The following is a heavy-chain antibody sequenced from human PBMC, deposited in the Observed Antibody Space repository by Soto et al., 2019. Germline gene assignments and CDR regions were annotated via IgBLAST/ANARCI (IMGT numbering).Heavy chain of an antibody. CDR3: ARGPTYYYDSSGYPVDD. Sequence: SETLSLTCTVSGGSISSYYWSWIRQPPGKGLEWIGYIYYSGSTNYNPSLKSRVTISVDTSKNQFSLKLSSVTAADTAVYYCARGPTYYYDSSGYPVDDWGQGTLVTVS. D-gene: IGHD3-22*01. J-gene: IGHJ4*02. CDR1: GGSISSYY. CDR2: IYYSGST. V-gene: IGHV4-59*01.